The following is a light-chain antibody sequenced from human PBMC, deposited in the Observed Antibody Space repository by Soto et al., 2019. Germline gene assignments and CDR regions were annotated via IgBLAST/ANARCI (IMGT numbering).Light chain of an antibody. CDR1: SRDVGNYNL. Sequence: QCALTQPASVSGSRGQSITISCTGTSRDVGNYNLVSWYQQYPGKAPKLMIYEDTKRPSGVSHRFSGSKSGNTASLTISGLQPEDEAGYYCCSYAGSSTVVFGGGTKVTVL. J-gene: IGLJ2*01. CDR3: CSYAGSSTVV. CDR2: EDT. V-gene: IGLV2-23*01.